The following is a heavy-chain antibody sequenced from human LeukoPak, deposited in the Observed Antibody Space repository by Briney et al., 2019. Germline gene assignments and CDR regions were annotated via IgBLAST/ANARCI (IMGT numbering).Heavy chain of an antibody. CDR3: ARFHATHYGSGAQFDY. V-gene: IGHV3-30-3*01. D-gene: IGHD3-10*01. CDR2: ISYDGSNK. Sequence: PGGSLRLSCAASGFTFSSYAMHWVRQAPGKGLEWVAVISYDGSNKYYADSVKGRFTISRDNSKNTLYLQMNSLRAEDTAVYYCARFHATHYGSGAQFDYWGQGTLVTVSS. J-gene: IGHJ4*02. CDR1: GFTFSSYA.